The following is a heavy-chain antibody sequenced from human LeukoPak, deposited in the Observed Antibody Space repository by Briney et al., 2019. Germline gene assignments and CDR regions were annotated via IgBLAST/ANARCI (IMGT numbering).Heavy chain of an antibody. CDR1: VFTVSSNY. CDR2: IYSGGST. CDR3: ARAGSGWYDY. V-gene: IGHV3-53*04. Sequence: PGGSLRLSCAASVFTVSSNYMSWVRQAPGKGLEWVSVIYSGGSTYYADSVKGRFTISRHNSKNTLYLQMNSLRAEDTAVYYCARAGSGWYDYWGQGTLVTVSS. J-gene: IGHJ4*02. D-gene: IGHD6-19*01.